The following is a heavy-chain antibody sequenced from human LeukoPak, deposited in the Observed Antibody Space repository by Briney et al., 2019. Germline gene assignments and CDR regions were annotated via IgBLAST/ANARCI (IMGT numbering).Heavy chain of an antibody. CDR1: GFTFEKYV. J-gene: IGHJ4*02. Sequence: GGSLRLSCVASGFTFEKYVMNWVRQAPGKGLEWLATIYGSGVSISYADSVKGRFTISRDNSNNTLYLQMNSLRAEDTAMYFRAKDLGWGLPAEAYWGQGVLVTVSS. V-gene: IGHV3-23*01. D-gene: IGHD2-21*01. CDR3: AKDLGWGLPAEAY. CDR2: IYGSGVSI.